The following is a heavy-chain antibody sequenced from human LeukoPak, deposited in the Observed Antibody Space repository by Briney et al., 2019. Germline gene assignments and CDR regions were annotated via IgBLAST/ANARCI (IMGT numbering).Heavy chain of an antibody. V-gene: IGHV3-7*05. CDR3: ARGILPDS. D-gene: IGHD5-18*01. J-gene: IGHJ4*02. CDR2: IKRDGSEK. Sequence: GGSLRLSCAASGFTFRNYWMSWVRQAPGKGLEWVANIKRDGSEKYYVDSVKGRFTISRDNAKNSLYLEMNSLRAEDTAVYYCARGILPDSWGQGTLVTVSS. CDR1: GFTFRNYW.